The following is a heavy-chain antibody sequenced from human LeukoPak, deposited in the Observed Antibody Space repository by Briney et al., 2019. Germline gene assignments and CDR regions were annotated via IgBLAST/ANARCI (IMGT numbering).Heavy chain of an antibody. D-gene: IGHD5/OR15-5a*01. CDR1: GFTFSSFG. CDR2: ISNSADRT. J-gene: IGHJ4*02. CDR3: AKGTSTMANRPADN. Sequence: GGSLRLSCAASGFTFSSFGMSWVRQVPGKGLEWVSGISNSADRTYYADHVRGRFTNSRDNSKNTVVLQMNSLTVEDSAVYYCAKGTSTMANRPADNWGQGTLVTVSS. V-gene: IGHV3-23*01.